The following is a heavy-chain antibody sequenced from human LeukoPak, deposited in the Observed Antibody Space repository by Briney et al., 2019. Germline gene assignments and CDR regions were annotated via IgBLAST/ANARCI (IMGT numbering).Heavy chain of an antibody. V-gene: IGHV3-48*03. CDR1: GFTFSHYE. CDR2: ISSSGYTI. CDR3: AKGDYYDVLTGRQNWSGP. J-gene: IGHJ5*02. Sequence: GGSLRLSCEASGFTFSHYEMNWVRQAPGKGLEWVSYISSSGYTIYYADSVKGRFTISRDNAKNSLYLQMNSLRVKDTAFYYCAKGDYYDVLTGRQNWSGPWGQGTVVTVSS. D-gene: IGHD3-9*01.